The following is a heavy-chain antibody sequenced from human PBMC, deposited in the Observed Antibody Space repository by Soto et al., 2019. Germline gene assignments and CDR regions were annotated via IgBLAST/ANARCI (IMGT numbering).Heavy chain of an antibody. CDR3: AKEPQAKSGSYSNY. V-gene: IGHV3-23*01. D-gene: IGHD1-26*01. Sequence: GGSLRLSCAASGFTFSSYAMSWVRQAPGRGLEWVSAISGSGGSTYYPDSVKGRFTISRDNSKNTLYLQMNSLRAEDTAVYYCAKEPQAKSGSYSNYWGQGTLVTAPQ. J-gene: IGHJ4*02. CDR2: ISGSGGST. CDR1: GFTFSSYA.